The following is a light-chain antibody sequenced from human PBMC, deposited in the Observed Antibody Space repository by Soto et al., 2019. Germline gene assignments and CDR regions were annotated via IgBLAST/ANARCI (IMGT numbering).Light chain of an antibody. V-gene: IGLV1-44*01. CDR3: AAWDDSLNHYV. CDR1: SSNIGTNT. Sequence: QSVLTQPPSASGTPGQRVTISCSGSSSNIGTNTVNWYQQLPGTAPKLLIYNNNQRPSGIPDRFSGSKSGASASLAISGLQSEDEADYYCAAWDDSLNHYVFGTGTKLTVL. J-gene: IGLJ1*01. CDR2: NNN.